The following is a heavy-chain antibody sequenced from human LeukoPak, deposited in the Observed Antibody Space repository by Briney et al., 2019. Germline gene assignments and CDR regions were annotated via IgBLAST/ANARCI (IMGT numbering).Heavy chain of an antibody. CDR1: GFTFSSYA. D-gene: IGHD4-11*01. CDR2: ISGSGGST. CDR3: AKTIWTTVTTEYYYYMDV. Sequence: GGSLRLSCAASGFTFSSYAMSWVRQAPGKGLEWVSAISGSGGSTYSADSVKGRFTISRDNSKNTLYLQMNSLRAEDTAVYYCAKTIWTTVTTEYYYYMDVWGKGTTVTVSS. J-gene: IGHJ6*03. V-gene: IGHV3-23*01.